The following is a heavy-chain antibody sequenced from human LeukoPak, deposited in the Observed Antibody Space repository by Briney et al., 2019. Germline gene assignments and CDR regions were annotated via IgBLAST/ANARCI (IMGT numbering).Heavy chain of an antibody. J-gene: IGHJ4*02. CDR3: ARVSYGDYGIYYFDY. CDR2: IIPIFGTA. CDR1: GGTFSSYA. Sequence: SVKVSCKASGGTFSSYAISWVRQAPGQGLEWMGGIIPIFGTANYAQRFQGRVTITADKSTSTAYMELSSLRSEDTAVYYCARVSYGDYGIYYFDYWGQGTLVTVSS. V-gene: IGHV1-69*06. D-gene: IGHD4-17*01.